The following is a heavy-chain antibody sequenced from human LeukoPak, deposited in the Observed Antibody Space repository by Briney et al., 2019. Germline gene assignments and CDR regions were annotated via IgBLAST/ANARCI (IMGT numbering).Heavy chain of an antibody. J-gene: IGHJ4*02. V-gene: IGHV3-30-3*01. CDR2: ISYDGSNE. CDR3: ATVHSGYSSGWYYFDY. D-gene: IGHD6-19*01. Sequence: GGSLRLSCAASGFTFSSYAMHWVRQAPGKGLEWVTVISYDGSNEYYADSVKGRFTFSRDISKNTLYLQMNSLRTDDTAVYYCATVHSGYSSGWYYFDYWGQGTLVTVSS. CDR1: GFTFSSYA.